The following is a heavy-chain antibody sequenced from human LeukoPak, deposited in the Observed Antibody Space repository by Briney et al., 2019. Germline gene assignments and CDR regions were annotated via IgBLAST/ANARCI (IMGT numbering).Heavy chain of an antibody. CDR1: GFTFSSYW. J-gene: IGHJ6*03. D-gene: IGHD3-10*01. CDR3: AKVMKGSERLTMVRGVIIKTAGLYYMDV. CDR2: INSDGSST. Sequence: GGSLRLSCAASGFTFSSYWMHWVRQAPGKGLVWVSRINSDGSSTSYADSVKGRFTISRDNAKNTLYLQMNSLRAEDTDVYYCAKVMKGSERLTMVRGVIIKTAGLYYMDVWGKGTTVTVSS. V-gene: IGHV3-74*01.